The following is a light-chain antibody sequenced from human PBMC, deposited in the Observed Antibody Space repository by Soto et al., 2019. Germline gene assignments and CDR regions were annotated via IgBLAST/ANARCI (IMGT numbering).Light chain of an antibody. J-gene: IGLJ1*01. CDR1: KLGDRY. CDR3: QAWDSTTGV. CDR2: QDS. V-gene: IGLV3-1*01. Sequence: SYELTQPPSMSVSPGQTASITCSGDKLGDRYTCWYQQKPGQSPVVVIYQDSKRPSGIPERFSGSNSGNTATLTISGTQAMDEADYYCQAWDSTTGVFGTGTKLTVL.